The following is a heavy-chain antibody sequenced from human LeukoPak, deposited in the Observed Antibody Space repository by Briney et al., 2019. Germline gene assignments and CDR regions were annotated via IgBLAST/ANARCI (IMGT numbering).Heavy chain of an antibody. CDR1: GGSISSYY. CDR3: ARGLGIQLWNYNWFDP. D-gene: IGHD5-18*01. V-gene: IGHV4-59*01. Sequence: SETLSLTCTVSGGSISSYYWSWIRQPPGKGLEWIGYIYYSGSTNYNPSLKSRVTISVDTSKNQFSLKLSSVTAADTAVYYCARGLGIQLWNYNWFDPWGQRSLVTLSS. CDR2: IYYSGST. J-gene: IGHJ5*02.